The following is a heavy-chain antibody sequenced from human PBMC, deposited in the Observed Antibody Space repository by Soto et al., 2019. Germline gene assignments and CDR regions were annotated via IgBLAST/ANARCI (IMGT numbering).Heavy chain of an antibody. CDR2: FDPEDGET. V-gene: IGHV1-24*01. D-gene: IGHD3-22*01. Sequence: ASVKLSCKVSGYTLTDLSMHCVRQAPGKGLEWMGGFDPEDGETIYAQKFQGRVTMTEDTSTDTAYMELSSLRSEDTAVYYCATGGAITMIHYWGQGTLVTVSS. J-gene: IGHJ4*02. CDR1: GYTLTDLS. CDR3: ATGGAITMIHY.